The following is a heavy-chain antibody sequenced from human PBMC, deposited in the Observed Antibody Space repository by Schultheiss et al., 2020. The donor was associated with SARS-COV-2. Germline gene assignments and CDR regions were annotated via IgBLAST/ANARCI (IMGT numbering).Heavy chain of an antibody. CDR1: GGSISSGSYY. J-gene: IGHJ4*02. Sequence: SETLSLTCTVSGGSISSGSYYWSWIRQPAGKGLEWIGRIYTSGSTNYNPSLKSRVTMSVDTSKNQFSLKLSSVTAADTAVYYCARRRGYSSGLLDYWGQGTLVTVSS. V-gene: IGHV4-61*02. CDR2: IYTSGST. D-gene: IGHD6-19*01. CDR3: ARRRGYSSGLLDY.